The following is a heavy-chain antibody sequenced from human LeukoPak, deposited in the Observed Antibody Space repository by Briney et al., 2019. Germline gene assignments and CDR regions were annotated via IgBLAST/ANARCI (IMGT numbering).Heavy chain of an antibody. V-gene: IGHV1-2*02. Sequence: ASVKVSCKASGYTFTGYYMHWVRQAPGQGLEWMGWINPNSGGTNYAQKFQGRVTMTRDTSISTAYMELSRLRSDDTAVYYCARPLNDFWSDNKGFDPWGQGTLVTVSS. CDR1: GYTFTGYY. D-gene: IGHD3-3*01. J-gene: IGHJ5*02. CDR2: INPNSGGT. CDR3: ARPLNDFWSDNKGFDP.